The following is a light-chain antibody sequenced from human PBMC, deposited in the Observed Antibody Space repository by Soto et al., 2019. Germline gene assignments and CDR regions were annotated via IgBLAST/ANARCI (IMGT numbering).Light chain of an antibody. CDR1: QSVTSTY. V-gene: IGKV3-20*01. Sequence: EIVLTHSPGTLSLSPGERATLSCRASQSVTSTYLGWYQQKPGQAPSLLIYVASSSATGIPDRFSGSGSGTDFTLTISRLEPEDFAVYYCQQYVSPPITLGQGTRLEIK. J-gene: IGKJ5*01. CDR2: VAS. CDR3: QQYVSPPIT.